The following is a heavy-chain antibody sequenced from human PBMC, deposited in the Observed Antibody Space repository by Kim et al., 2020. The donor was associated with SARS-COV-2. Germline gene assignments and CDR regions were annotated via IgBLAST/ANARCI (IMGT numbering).Heavy chain of an antibody. J-gene: IGHJ6*02. V-gene: IGHV3-9*01. CDR2: ISWNSGSI. D-gene: IGHD7-27*01. Sequence: GGSLRLSCAASGFTFGDYAMRWVRQAPGKGLEWVAGISWNSGSIGYADSVKGRFTFSSDNAKNSLYLQMNSLRAENTALYYCATATGGNYYYYGMDVWGQGTTVTVSS. CDR3: ATATGGNYYYYGMDV. CDR1: GFTFGDYA.